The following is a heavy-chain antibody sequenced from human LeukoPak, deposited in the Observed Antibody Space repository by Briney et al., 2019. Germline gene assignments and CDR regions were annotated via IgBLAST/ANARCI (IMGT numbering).Heavy chain of an antibody. J-gene: IGHJ4*02. D-gene: IGHD3-22*01. Sequence: PSETLSLTCTVSGGSTSSSSFYWGWIRQPPGKGLECIGRISYSGRTYYNPSLQSRVAISVDTSKNQFSLRLSSVTAADTAVYYCARLRAYYYDSSGYYNFDFWGQGTLVTVSS. CDR1: GGSTSSSSFY. V-gene: IGHV4-39*01. CDR2: ISYSGRT. CDR3: ARLRAYYYDSSGYYNFDF.